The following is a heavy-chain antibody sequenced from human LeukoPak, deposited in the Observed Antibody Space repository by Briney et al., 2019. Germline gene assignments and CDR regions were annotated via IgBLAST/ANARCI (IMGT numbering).Heavy chain of an antibody. D-gene: IGHD2-15*01. J-gene: IGHJ6*03. CDR2: ISGSGDKP. V-gene: IGHV3-23*01. Sequence: GGSLRLSCAASGFSLSTYALSWVRQAPGGGLEWVAAISGSGDKPYHADSVKGRFTISKDNSENRLSLQMDSLRAEDTAVYFCAKDTTAWWYHRAYMNVWGKGTTVTVSS. CDR1: GFSLSTYA. CDR3: AKDTTAWWYHRAYMNV.